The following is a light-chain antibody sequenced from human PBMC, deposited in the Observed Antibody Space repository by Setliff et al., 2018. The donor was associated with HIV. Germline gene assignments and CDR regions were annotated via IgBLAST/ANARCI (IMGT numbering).Light chain of an antibody. CDR3: QSYDSSLGIVV. V-gene: IGLV1-40*01. J-gene: IGLJ2*01. CDR2: SNT. CDR1: SSNIGAGYD. Sequence: KRVAISCTGNSSNIGAGYDVHWYQQFPGTAPKLLIYSNTLRPSGVPDRFSASNSGTSASLAITGLQARDEADYYCQSYDSSLGIVVFGGGTKVTVL.